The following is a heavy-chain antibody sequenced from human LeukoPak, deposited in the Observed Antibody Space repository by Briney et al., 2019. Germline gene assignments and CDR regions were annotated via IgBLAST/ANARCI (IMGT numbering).Heavy chain of an antibody. D-gene: IGHD2-2*01. CDR3: ARGDCSTPTCFPYYYYGMDV. V-gene: IGHV3-7*01. Sequence: GGSLRLSCAASGFTFSRFWMGWVRRAPGKGLEWVANIKQDGSEKYYADSVKGRFTISRDNAKNSLYLQMNSLRAEDSAVYYCARGDCSTPTCFPYYYYGMDVWGQGTTVTVSS. J-gene: IGHJ6*02. CDR1: GFTFSRFW. CDR2: IKQDGSEK.